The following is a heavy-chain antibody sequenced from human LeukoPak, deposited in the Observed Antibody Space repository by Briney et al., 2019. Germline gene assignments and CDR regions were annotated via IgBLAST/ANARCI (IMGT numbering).Heavy chain of an antibody. J-gene: IGHJ4*02. V-gene: IGHV4-39*07. CDR1: GGSISSSSYY. CDR3: ARLQENGDFLDY. Sequence: ASETLSLTCTVSGGSISSSSYYWGWIRQPPGKGLEWIGSIYYSGSTYYNPSLKSRVTISVDTSKNQFSLKLSSVTAADTAVYYCARLQENGDFLDYWGQGTPVTVSS. D-gene: IGHD4-17*01. CDR2: IYYSGST.